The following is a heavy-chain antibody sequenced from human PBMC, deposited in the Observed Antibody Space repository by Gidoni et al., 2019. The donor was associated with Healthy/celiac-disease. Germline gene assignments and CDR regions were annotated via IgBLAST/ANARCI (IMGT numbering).Heavy chain of an antibody. CDR3: ARWYRGSGSYRGCDY. D-gene: IGHD3-10*01. J-gene: IGHJ4*02. Sequence: EVQLVESGGGLVQPGGSLRLSCAASGFTFSSYEMNWVRQAPGKGLEWVSYISSSGSTIYYADSVKGRFTISRDNAKNSLYLQMNSLRAEDTAVYYCARWYRGSGSYRGCDYWGQGTLVTVSS. V-gene: IGHV3-48*03. CDR2: ISSSGSTI. CDR1: GFTFSSYE.